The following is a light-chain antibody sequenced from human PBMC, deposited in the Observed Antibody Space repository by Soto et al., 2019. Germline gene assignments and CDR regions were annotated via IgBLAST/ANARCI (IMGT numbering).Light chain of an antibody. J-gene: IGKJ1*01. CDR1: QSVSSN. Sequence: EILMAQSRSSLSVYPVGIATLSCRASQSVSSNLAWYQQKPGQAPRLLIYGASSRATGIPDRFSGSGSGTDFTLTISRLEPEDFAVYYCQQYGSSSWTFGQGTKVDIK. CDR2: GAS. V-gene: IGKV3-20*01. CDR3: QQYGSSSWT.